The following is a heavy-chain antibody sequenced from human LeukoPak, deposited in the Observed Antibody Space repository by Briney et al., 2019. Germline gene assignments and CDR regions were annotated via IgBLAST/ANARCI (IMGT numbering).Heavy chain of an antibody. J-gene: IGHJ4*02. V-gene: IGHV3-21*01. CDR1: GFTFSSYS. CDR2: ISSSSSYI. CDR3: ARDSSPSDFWSGYSPYYFDY. D-gene: IGHD3-3*01. Sequence: PGGSLRLSCAASGFTFSSYSVNWVRQAPGKGLEWVSSISSSSSYIYYADSVKGRFTISRDNAKNSLYLQMNSLRAEDTAVYYCARDSSPSDFWSGYSPYYFDYWGQGTLVTVSS.